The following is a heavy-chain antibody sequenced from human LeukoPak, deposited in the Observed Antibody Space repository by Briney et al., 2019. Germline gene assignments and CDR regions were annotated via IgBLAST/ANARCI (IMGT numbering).Heavy chain of an antibody. D-gene: IGHD5-18*01. CDR3: AKDFSGYSYGEFDY. V-gene: IGHV3-23*01. Sequence: PGGSLRLSCAASGFTFSSYGMHWVRQAPGKGLEWVSAISGSGGSTYYADSVKGRFTISRDNSKNTLYLQMNSLRAEDTAVYYCAKDFSGYSYGEFDYWGQGTLVTVSS. CDR2: ISGSGGST. CDR1: GFTFSSYG. J-gene: IGHJ4*02.